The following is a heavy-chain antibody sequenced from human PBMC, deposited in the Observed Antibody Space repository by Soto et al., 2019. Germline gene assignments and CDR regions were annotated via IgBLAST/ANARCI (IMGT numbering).Heavy chain of an antibody. CDR3: ARRKREYSGYDREDNWFDP. V-gene: IGHV4-59*08. CDR1: GGSISSYY. D-gene: IGHD5-12*01. J-gene: IGHJ5*02. CDR2: IYYSGST. Sequence: SETLSLTCTVSGGSISSYYWSWIRQPPGKGLEWIGYIYYSGSTNYNPSLKSRVTISVDTSKNQFSLKLSSVTAADTAVYYCARRKREYSGYDREDNWFDPWGQGTLVTVSS.